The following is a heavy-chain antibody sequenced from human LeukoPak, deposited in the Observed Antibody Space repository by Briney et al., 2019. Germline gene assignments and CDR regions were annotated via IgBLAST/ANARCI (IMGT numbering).Heavy chain of an antibody. CDR2: MNINSGNT. CDR3: TRGSSSWYDFWFDP. V-gene: IGHV1-8*01. J-gene: IGHJ5*02. D-gene: IGHD6-13*01. CDR1: GYTFTMYD. Sequence: ASVKVSFKASGYTFTMYDINWVRQAPGQGGGWMGWMNINSGNTGYAQKFQGRVTMTRNTSISTAYMELSSLRSEDTAVYPCTRGSSSWYDFWFDPWGDGTLVTVSP.